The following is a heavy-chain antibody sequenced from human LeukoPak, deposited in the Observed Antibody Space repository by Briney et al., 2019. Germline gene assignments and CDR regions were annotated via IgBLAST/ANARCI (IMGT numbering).Heavy chain of an antibody. Sequence: ASVKVSCTSAGYTFTTYGISWERQAPGQGRELMGWISAHNANTIYPQQLHRTLPMTTAPSTSTAYMELSSLRSDHTAVYYCARTPSYVIDLWAQGTTVTVSS. V-gene: IGHV1-18*01. CDR2: ISAHNANT. CDR1: GYTFTTYG. CDR3: ARTPSYVIDL. J-gene: IGHJ6*02.